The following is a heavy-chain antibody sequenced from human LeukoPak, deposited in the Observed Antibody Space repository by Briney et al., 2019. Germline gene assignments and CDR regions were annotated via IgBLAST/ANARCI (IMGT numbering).Heavy chain of an antibody. CDR3: ARERDYSGWQFDY. CDR2: IYSSGIT. CDR1: GLTVSSNY. Sequence: GGSLRLSCAASGLTVSSNYMTWVRQAPGKGLEWVSVIYSSGITYYADSVKGRFTISRDNSKNTLYLQMNSLRAEDTAVYYCARERDYSGWQFDYWGQGTLVTVSS. J-gene: IGHJ4*02. V-gene: IGHV3-53*01. D-gene: IGHD6-19*01.